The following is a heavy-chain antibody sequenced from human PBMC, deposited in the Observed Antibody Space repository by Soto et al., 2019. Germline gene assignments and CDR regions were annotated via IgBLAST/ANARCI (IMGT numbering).Heavy chain of an antibody. V-gene: IGHV1-69*13. CDR2: IIPISGKA. CDR1: GGTFSNYA. J-gene: IGHJ3*02. D-gene: IGHD3-16*02. Sequence: SVKVSCKASGGTFSNYAISWVRQAPGQGLEWMGGIIPISGKASYAQRFQGRVTITADESTSTAYMELSSLRSEDTAVYYCARDRGPLRLGELSPRRVFDIWGQGSLVTVSS. CDR3: ARDRGPLRLGELSPRRVFDI.